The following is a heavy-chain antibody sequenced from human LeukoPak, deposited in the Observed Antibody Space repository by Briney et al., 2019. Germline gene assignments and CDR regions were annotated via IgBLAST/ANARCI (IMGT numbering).Heavy chain of an antibody. CDR2: IYTSGRT. V-gene: IGHV4-4*07. CDR1: GDSINSYY. Sequence: PSETLSLTCTVSGDSINSYYWSWIRQPAGKGLEWIGSIYTSGRTNYNPSLTSRVTMSVDTPTNQFSLKLSSVTAADTAVYYCARVGIGAAANYGMDVWGQGTTVTVSS. J-gene: IGHJ6*02. CDR3: ARVGIGAAANYGMDV. D-gene: IGHD6-13*01.